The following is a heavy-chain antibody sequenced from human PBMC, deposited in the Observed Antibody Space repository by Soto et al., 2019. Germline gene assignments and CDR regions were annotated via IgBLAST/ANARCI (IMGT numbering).Heavy chain of an antibody. CDR2: ISGYNGNT. CDR3: ARMGDVPYYYYGLDV. CDR1: GYTFTSYG. V-gene: IGHV1-18*01. D-gene: IGHD3-16*01. Sequence: QVQLVQSGGEVKKPGTSVKVSCKASGYTFTSYGISWVRQAPGQGLEWMGWISGYNGNTNYAQKFQGRVTMTTDTSTTTAYMVLRSMSSDDTAVYYCARMGDVPYYYYGLDVWGPGTTVTVSS. J-gene: IGHJ6*02.